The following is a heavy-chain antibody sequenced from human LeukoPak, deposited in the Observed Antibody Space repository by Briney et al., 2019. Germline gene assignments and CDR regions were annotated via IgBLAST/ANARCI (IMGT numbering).Heavy chain of an antibody. J-gene: IGHJ4*02. D-gene: IGHD2-15*01. V-gene: IGHV6-1*01. CDR3: AREDCRGGSCYRGFDC. Sequence: SQTLSLTCAISGDSVSSNSAAWNWIRQSPSRGLEWLGRTYYRSKWYNDYAISVKSRITINPDTPKNQFSLQLNSLTPEDTAVYYCAREDCRGGSCYRGFDCWGQGTLVTVSS. CDR1: GDSVSSNSAA. CDR2: TYYRSKWYN.